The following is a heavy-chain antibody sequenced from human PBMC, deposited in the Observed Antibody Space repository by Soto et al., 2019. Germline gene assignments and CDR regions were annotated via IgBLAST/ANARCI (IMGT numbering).Heavy chain of an antibody. V-gene: IGHV4-39*01. Sequence: SETLSLTCTVSGGSISSSSYYWGWIRQPPGKGLEWIGSIYYSGSTYYNPSLKSRVTISVDTSKNQFSLKLSSVTAADTAVYYCARHPSYYYDSSGYISWFDPWGQGTLVTVSS. D-gene: IGHD3-22*01. CDR1: GGSISSSSYY. J-gene: IGHJ5*02. CDR3: ARHPSYYYDSSGYISWFDP. CDR2: IYYSGST.